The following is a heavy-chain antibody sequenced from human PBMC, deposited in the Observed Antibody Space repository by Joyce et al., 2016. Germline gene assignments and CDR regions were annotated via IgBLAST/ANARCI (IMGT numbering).Heavy chain of an antibody. J-gene: IGHJ5*02. Sequence: QVQLVQSGAVMKKPGASVKVSCRPSGYIFTASYIHWVRQAPGQGLEWMGWINPKSGDTNYAQKFQGRVTMTRDTSISTAYMELSRLRSDDTAVYYCAKEGYCSSVTCYGNWFDPWGQGTLVTVSS. CDR3: AKEGYCSSVTCYGNWFDP. CDR1: GYIFTASY. V-gene: IGHV1-2*02. CDR2: INPKSGDT. D-gene: IGHD2-2*01.